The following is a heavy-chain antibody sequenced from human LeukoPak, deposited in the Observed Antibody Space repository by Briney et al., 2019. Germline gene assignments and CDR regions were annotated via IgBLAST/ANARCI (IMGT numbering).Heavy chain of an antibody. Sequence: GGSLRLSCAGSGFVFSTYWMHWVRQAPGKGLAWVSRIKTDGSTTYXXDSVXGRFTVSRDNAKNTLYLQMSSLRAEDTAVYYCARDWAWGGFDHWGQGALVTVSS. CDR3: ARDWAWGGFDH. J-gene: IGHJ4*02. D-gene: IGHD3-16*01. CDR1: GFVFSTYW. V-gene: IGHV3-74*01. CDR2: IKTDGSTT.